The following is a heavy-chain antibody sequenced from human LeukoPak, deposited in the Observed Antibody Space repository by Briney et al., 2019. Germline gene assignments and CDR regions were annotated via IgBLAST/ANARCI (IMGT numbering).Heavy chain of an antibody. D-gene: IGHD6-6*01. V-gene: IGHV1-2*02. CDR1: GYTFTAYY. J-gene: IGHJ4*02. CDR3: VRDWRLDWQLLQPGAFDS. CDR2: INPKSGST. Sequence: ASVKVSCKASGYTFTAYYVHWVRQAPGQGLEWMAWINPKSGSTNYAQKFQGRVTATRDVSISTVYMELSSLRSDDTAVYYCVRDWRLDWQLLQPGAFDSWGQGTLVTVSS.